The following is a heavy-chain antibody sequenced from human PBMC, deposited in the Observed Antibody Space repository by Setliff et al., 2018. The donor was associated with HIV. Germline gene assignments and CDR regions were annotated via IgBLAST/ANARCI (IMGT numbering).Heavy chain of an antibody. J-gene: IGHJ4*02. Sequence: SVKVSCKASGYIFNNYGISWVRQAPGQGLEWMGWISAYNGNVKFAQTVQGRLTMTTDTSTNTAYMELGSLTSDDTAVYYCARSSSGDYWGQGTRVTVSS. V-gene: IGHV1-18*01. CDR3: ARSSSGDY. CDR1: GYIFNNYG. D-gene: IGHD3-10*01. CDR2: ISAYNGNV.